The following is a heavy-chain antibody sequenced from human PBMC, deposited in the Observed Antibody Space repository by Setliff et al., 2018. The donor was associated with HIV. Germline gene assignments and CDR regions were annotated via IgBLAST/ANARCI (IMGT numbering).Heavy chain of an antibody. J-gene: IGHJ2*01. CDR2: IKQDGSEK. CDR1: EFSLSHFW. D-gene: IGHD4-17*01. Sequence: GVLRLSCVGSEFSLSHFWMAWVRQLPGKGLVGVADIKQDGSEKYYVDSVKGRFTISRDNAKNSLYLQMNSLRAEDTAVYYCARDPYPYFDYGDRYFDLWGRGTLVTVS. CDR3: ARDPYPYFDYGDRYFDL. V-gene: IGHV3-7*01.